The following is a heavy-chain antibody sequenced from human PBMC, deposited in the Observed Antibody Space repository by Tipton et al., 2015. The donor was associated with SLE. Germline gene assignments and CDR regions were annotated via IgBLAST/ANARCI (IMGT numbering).Heavy chain of an antibody. Sequence: TLSLTCTVSGGSISSYYWSWIRQSPGKGLEWIGYIYTSGSTNYNPSLKSRVTISVDTSKNQFSLKLSSVTAADTAVYYCASEGPRSYWYFDLWGRGTLVTVSS. CDR2: IYTSGST. CDR3: ASEGPRSYWYFDL. CDR1: GGSISSYY. V-gene: IGHV4-4*09. D-gene: IGHD1-14*01. J-gene: IGHJ2*01.